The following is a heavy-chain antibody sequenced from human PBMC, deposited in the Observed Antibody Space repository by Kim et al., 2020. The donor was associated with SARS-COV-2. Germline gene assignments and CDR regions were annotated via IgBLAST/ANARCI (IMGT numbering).Heavy chain of an antibody. CDR3: ARDPGRSSSWTLGWYFDL. D-gene: IGHD6-13*01. CDR2: TYYRSKWYN. Sequence: SQTLSLTCAISGDSVSSNSAAWNWIRQSPSRGLEWLGRTYYRSKWYNDYAVSVKSRITINPDTSKNQFSLQLNSVTPEDTAVYYCARDPGRSSSWTLGWYFDLWGRGTLVTVSS. J-gene: IGHJ2*01. V-gene: IGHV6-1*01. CDR1: GDSVSSNSAA.